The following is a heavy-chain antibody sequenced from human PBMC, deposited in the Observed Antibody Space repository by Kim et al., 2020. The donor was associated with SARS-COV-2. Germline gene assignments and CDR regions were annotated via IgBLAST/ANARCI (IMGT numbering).Heavy chain of an antibody. CDR1: GGSFSGYY. J-gene: IGHJ4*02. D-gene: IGHD3-10*01. V-gene: IGHV4-34*01. CDR3: ARGPYYYGPG. Sequence: SETLSLTCAVYGGSFSGYYWSWIRQPPGKGLEWIGEINHSGSTNYNPSLKSRVTILVDTSKNQFSLKLSSVTAADTAVDYCARGPYYYGPGWGQGTLVT. CDR2: INHSGST.